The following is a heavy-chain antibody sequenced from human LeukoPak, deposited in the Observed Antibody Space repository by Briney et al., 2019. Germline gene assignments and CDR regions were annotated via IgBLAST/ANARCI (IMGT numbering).Heavy chain of an antibody. CDR3: ARDADGSGTLLDY. V-gene: IGHV1-18*01. D-gene: IGHD3-10*01. Sequence: GASVKVTFTASGYTFTSYGISWVRQAPGQGLEWMGWINADNGNTRYAQKLQGRVTMTTDTSTTTAYMDLRSLRSDDTAVYYCARDADGSGTLLDYWGERRLLTVSS. CDR1: GYTFTSYG. CDR2: INADNGNT. J-gene: IGHJ4*02.